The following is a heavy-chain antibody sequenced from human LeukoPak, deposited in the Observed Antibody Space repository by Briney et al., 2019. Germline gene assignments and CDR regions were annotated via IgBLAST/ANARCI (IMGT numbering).Heavy chain of an antibody. D-gene: IGHD3-3*01. CDR3: ARVRRVLRFLEWSQYYFDY. V-gene: IGHV1-69*13. Sequence: SVKVSCKASGYTYTSYGISWVRQAPGQGLEWMGGIIPIFGTANYAQKFQGRVTITADESTSTAYMELSSLRSEDTAVYYCARVRRVLRFLEWSQYYFDYWGQGTLVTVSS. CDR2: IIPIFGTA. J-gene: IGHJ4*02. CDR1: GYTYTSYG.